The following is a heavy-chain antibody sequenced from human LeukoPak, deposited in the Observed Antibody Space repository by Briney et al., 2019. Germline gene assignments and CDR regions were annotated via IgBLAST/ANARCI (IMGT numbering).Heavy chain of an antibody. CDR1: GGSISSNDYY. J-gene: IGHJ6*03. CDR3: ARGHDYGDYYYYYYYMDV. Sequence: PSETLSLTCAVSGGSISSNDYYWGWIRQPPGKGLEWIGIIYYTGSTYYNPSLKSRVTISVDTSKNQFSLKLSSVTAADTAVYYCARGHDYGDYYYYYYYMDVWGKGTTVTISS. CDR2: IYYTGST. V-gene: IGHV4-39*07. D-gene: IGHD4-17*01.